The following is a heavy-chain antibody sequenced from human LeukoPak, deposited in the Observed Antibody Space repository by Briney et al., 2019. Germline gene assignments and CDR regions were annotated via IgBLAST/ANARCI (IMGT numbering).Heavy chain of an antibody. CDR2: INAGNGNT. V-gene: IGHV1-3*01. J-gene: IGHJ4*02. Sequence: ASVKVSCKASGYTFTSYAMHWVRQAPGQRLEWMGWINAGNGNTKYSQEFQGRVTITRDTSASTAYMELSRLRSDDTAVYYCARDYCGGDCYSVYYFDYWGQGTLVTVSS. D-gene: IGHD2-21*02. CDR3: ARDYCGGDCYSVYYFDY. CDR1: GYTFTSYA.